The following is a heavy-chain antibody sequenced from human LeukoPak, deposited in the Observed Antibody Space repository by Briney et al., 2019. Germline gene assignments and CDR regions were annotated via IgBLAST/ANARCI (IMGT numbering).Heavy chain of an antibody. D-gene: IGHD3-22*01. J-gene: IGHJ3*02. Sequence: GGSLRLSCAASGFTFSSYEMNWVRQAPGKGLEWVSYISSSGSTIYYADSVKGRFTISRDNAKNSLYLQINSLRAEDTAVYYCARDRDYYDSSGPDAFDIWGQGTMVTVSS. V-gene: IGHV3-48*03. CDR1: GFTFSSYE. CDR2: ISSSGSTI. CDR3: ARDRDYYDSSGPDAFDI.